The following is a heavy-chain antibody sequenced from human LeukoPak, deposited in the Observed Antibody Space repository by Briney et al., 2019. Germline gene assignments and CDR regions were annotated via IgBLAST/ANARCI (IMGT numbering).Heavy chain of an antibody. Sequence: TWGSLRLSCAASGFTFSSYWMHWVRQAPGKGLVWVSRINTDGSSTSYADSVKGRFTISRDNSKNTLYLQMNSLRAEDTAVYYCAKDRGSSWYYFDYWGQGTLVTVSS. J-gene: IGHJ4*02. CDR1: GFTFSSYW. D-gene: IGHD6-13*01. CDR2: INTDGSST. CDR3: AKDRGSSWYYFDY. V-gene: IGHV3-74*01.